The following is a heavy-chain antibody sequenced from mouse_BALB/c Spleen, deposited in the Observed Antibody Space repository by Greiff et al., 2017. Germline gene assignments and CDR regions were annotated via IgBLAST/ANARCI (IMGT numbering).Heavy chain of an antibody. D-gene: IGHD1-1*01. V-gene: IGHV1S81*02. Sequence: QVQLQQPGAELVKPGASVKLSCEASGYTFTSYWMHWVKQRPGQGLEWIGEINPSNGRTNYNEKFKSKATLTVDKSSSTAYMQLSSLTSEDSAVYYWERVEYYYGSSLAYWGQGTLVTVSA. J-gene: IGHJ3*01. CDR2: INPSNGRT. CDR3: ERVEYYYGSSLAY. CDR1: GYTFTSYW.